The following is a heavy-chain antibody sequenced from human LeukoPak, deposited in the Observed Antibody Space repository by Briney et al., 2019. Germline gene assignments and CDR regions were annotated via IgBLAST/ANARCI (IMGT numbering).Heavy chain of an antibody. D-gene: IGHD5-18*01. CDR3: ARDRRSDTAMVTFDY. J-gene: IGHJ4*02. CDR1: GFTFSSYA. CDR2: ISYDGSNK. V-gene: IGHV3-30*04. Sequence: PGRSLRLSCAASGFTFSSYAMHWVRQAPGKGLEWVAVISYDGSNKYYADSMKGRFTISRDNSKNTLYLQMNSLRAEDTAVYYCARDRRSDTAMVTFDYWGQGTLVTVSS.